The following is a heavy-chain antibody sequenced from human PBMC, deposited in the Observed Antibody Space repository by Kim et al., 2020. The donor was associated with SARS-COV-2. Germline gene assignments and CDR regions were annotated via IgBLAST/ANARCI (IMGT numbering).Heavy chain of an antibody. CDR3: ARGAMVRGAYYMDV. D-gene: IGHD3-10*01. CDR2: INSDGSST. V-gene: IGHV3-74*01. CDR1: GFTFGSYW. Sequence: GGSLRLSCAASGFTFGSYWMHWVRQAPGKGLVWVSRINSDGSSTSYADSVKGRFTISRDNAKNTLYLQMNSLRAEDTAVYYCARGAMVRGAYYMDVWGKGTTVTVSS. J-gene: IGHJ6*03.